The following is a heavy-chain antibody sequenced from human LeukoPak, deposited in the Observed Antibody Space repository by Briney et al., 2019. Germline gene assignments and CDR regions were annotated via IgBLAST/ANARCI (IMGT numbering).Heavy chain of an antibody. CDR3: ARGRGWLRDPLNWFDP. V-gene: IGHV1-18*01. CDR2: ISAYNGNT. Sequence: GASVKVSCKASGYTFTSYGISWVRQAPGQGREWMGWISAYNGNTNYAQKLQGRVTMTTDTSTSTAYMELRSLRSDDTAVYYCARGRGWLRDPLNWFDPWGQGTLVTVSS. J-gene: IGHJ5*02. CDR1: GYTFTSYG. D-gene: IGHD5-24*01.